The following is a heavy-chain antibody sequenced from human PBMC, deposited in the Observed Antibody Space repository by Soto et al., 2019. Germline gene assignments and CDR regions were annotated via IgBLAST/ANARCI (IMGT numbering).Heavy chain of an antibody. CDR1: GYTFTSYA. D-gene: IGHD3-22*01. CDR3: ARGDSSGYNFDY. J-gene: IGHJ4*02. V-gene: IGHV1-3*01. CDR2: INAGNGNT. Sequence: QVQLVQSGAEVKKPGASVKVSCKASGYTFTSYAMHWVRQAPGQRLEWMGWINAGNGNTKYSQKFQGRVTITRDTSASTAYMELSSLRSEDTAVYYCARGDSSGYNFDYWGQGTLVTVSS.